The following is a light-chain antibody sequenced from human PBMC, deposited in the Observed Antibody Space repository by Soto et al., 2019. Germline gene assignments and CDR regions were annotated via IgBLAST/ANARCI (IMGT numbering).Light chain of an antibody. CDR3: QQYDTSPYT. Sequence: EIVLTQSPDTLSLSPGEGVTLSCRASETVRDYLVWHQQQPGQAPRLLIFGASTRASGIPDRFSGRGSGTYCTLTLNKLVPDDFVVYECQQYDTSPYTFGQGAKLEIK. CDR2: GAS. V-gene: IGKV3-20*01. J-gene: IGKJ2*01. CDR1: ETVRDY.